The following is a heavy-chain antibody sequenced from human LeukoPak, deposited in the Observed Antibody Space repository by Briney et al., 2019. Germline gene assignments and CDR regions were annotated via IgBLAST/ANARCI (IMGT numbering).Heavy chain of an antibody. D-gene: IGHD4-11*01. J-gene: IGHJ4*02. V-gene: IGHV3-23*05. CDR1: GFTYNREA. CDR2: ISTST. CDR3: VIHLHDYRTN. Sequence: GGSLRLSCDASGFTYNREAMSWVRQAPGKGLEWVSGISTSTFYADSVKGRFTISRDNSKNTLYLQMNSLRAEDTAVYYCVIHLHDYRTNSGQGTLVSVSS.